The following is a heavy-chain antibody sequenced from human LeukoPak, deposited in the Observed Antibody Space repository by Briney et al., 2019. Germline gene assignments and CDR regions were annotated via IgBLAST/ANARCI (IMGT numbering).Heavy chain of an antibody. Sequence: SETLSLTCTVSGGSISSYYWSWIRQPPGKGLEWIGYIYYSGSTNYNPSLKSRVTISVDTSKNQFSLKLSSVTAADTAVYYCARRNYYDSSTDVWGHGTTVTVSS. D-gene: IGHD3-22*01. CDR3: ARRNYYDSSTDV. J-gene: IGHJ6*02. CDR1: GGSISSYY. V-gene: IGHV4-59*08. CDR2: IYYSGST.